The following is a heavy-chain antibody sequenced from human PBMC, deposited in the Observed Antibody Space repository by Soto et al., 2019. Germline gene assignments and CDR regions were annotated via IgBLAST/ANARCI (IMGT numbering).Heavy chain of an antibody. Sequence: QVQLQESGPGLVKPSQTLSLTGTVSGGSISSDDYYWSWIRQPPGKGLEWIGHIYYSGSTYYNPSLKSRVTISVDTSTNQFSLNVRSVTAADTAVYYCARDRGGTWMYKWFDPWGQGTPVTVSS. V-gene: IGHV4-30-4*01. CDR3: ARDRGGTWMYKWFDP. D-gene: IGHD3-10*01. CDR1: GGSISSDDYY. CDR2: IYYSGST. J-gene: IGHJ5*02.